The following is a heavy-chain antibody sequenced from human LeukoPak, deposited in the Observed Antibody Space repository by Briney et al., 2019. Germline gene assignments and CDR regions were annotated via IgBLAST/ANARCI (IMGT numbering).Heavy chain of an antibody. CDR3: ARVDSVAGTRYYYYYYGMDV. CDR1: GGTFSSYA. D-gene: IGHD6-19*01. V-gene: IGHV1-69*04. J-gene: IGHJ6*02. Sequence: ASVKVSCKASGGTFSSYAISWVRQAPGQGLEWMGRIIPILGIANYAQKFQGRVTITADKSTSIAYMELSSLRSEDTAVYYCARVDSVAGTRYYYYYYGMDVWGQGTTVTVSS. CDR2: IIPILGIA.